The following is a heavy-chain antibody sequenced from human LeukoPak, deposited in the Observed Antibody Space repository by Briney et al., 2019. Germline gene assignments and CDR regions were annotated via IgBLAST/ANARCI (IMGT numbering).Heavy chain of an antibody. CDR3: ARTLRPAPYYYYGMDV. D-gene: IGHD2-2*01. V-gene: IGHV1-18*01. J-gene: IGHJ6*02. Sequence: ASVKVSCTASGYAFTSFAISWVRQAPGQGLEWMGWISAYNGDTNYAQKLQGRVTMTTDTSTSTAYMDLRSLRSDDTAVYYCARTLRPAPYYYYGMDVWGQGTTVTVSS. CDR2: ISAYNGDT. CDR1: GYAFTSFA.